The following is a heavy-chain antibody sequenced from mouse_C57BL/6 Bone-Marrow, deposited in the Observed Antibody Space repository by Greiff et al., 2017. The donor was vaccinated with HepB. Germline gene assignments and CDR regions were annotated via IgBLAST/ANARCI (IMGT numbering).Heavy chain of an antibody. D-gene: IGHD4-1*01. CDR1: GFTFSSYA. J-gene: IGHJ2*01. V-gene: IGHV5-4*01. Sequence: EVKLVESGGGLVKPGGSLKLSCAASGFTFSSYAMSWVRQTPEKRLEWVATISDGGSYTYYPDNVKGRFTISRDNAKNNLYLQMSHLKSEDTAMYYCARDWDVLDYWGQGTTLTVSS. CDR3: ARDWDVLDY. CDR2: ISDGGSYT.